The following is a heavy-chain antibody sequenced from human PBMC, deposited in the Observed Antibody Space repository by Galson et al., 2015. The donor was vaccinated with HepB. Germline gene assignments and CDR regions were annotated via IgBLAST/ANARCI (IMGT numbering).Heavy chain of an antibody. J-gene: IGHJ6*02. D-gene: IGHD3-10*01. CDR2: IWYDGSNK. CDR3: ARDMSELLLWFGEFNSYGMDV. V-gene: IGHV3-33*08. Sequence: LRLSCAASGFTFSSYGMHWVRQAPGKGLEWVAVIWYDGSNKYYADSVKGRFTISRDDSKNTLYLQMNSLRAEDTAVYYCARDMSELLLWFGEFNSYGMDVWGQGTTVTVSS. CDR1: GFTFSSYG.